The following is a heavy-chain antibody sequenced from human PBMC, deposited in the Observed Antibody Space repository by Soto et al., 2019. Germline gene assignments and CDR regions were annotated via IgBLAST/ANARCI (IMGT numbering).Heavy chain of an antibody. CDR1: GGSISSYY. Sequence: QVQLQESGPGLVKPSETLSLTCTVSGGSISSYYWSWIRQPPGKGLEWIGYIYYSGSTNYNPSLKSRVTISVDTSKNQFSLKLSSVTAADTAVHYCARLSGGYYYYGMDVWGQGTTVTVSS. V-gene: IGHV4-59*08. CDR2: IYYSGST. D-gene: IGHD2-15*01. CDR3: ARLSGGYYYYGMDV. J-gene: IGHJ6*02.